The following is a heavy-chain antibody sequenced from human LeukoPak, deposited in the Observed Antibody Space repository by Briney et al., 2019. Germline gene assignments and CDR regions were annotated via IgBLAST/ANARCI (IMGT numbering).Heavy chain of an antibody. CDR1: GYTLTELS. D-gene: IGHD2-2*01. V-gene: IGHV1-24*01. CDR3: ASPLGYCSSTSCYGAFDI. Sequence: ALVKVSCKVSGYTLTELSMHWVRQAPGKGLEWMGGFDPKDGETIYAQKFQGRVTMTEDTSTDTAYMELSSLRSEDTAVYYCASPLGYCSSTSCYGAFDIWGQGTMVTVSS. CDR2: FDPKDGET. J-gene: IGHJ3*02.